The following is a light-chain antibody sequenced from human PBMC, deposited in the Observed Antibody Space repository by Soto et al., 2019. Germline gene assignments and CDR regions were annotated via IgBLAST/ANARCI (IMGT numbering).Light chain of an antibody. CDR3: LQCYSDPG. CDR2: DEY. Sequence: DIQMTQSPSSLSASVGDRVTITCRASQSISSYLNWYQQKPGKAPKLLIYDEYRLQSGVPSRCSGSGSGTDFTLTISSLQPEDFATYSCLQCYSDPGFGQGTKMEIK. V-gene: IGKV1-39*01. J-gene: IGKJ2*03. CDR1: QSISSY.